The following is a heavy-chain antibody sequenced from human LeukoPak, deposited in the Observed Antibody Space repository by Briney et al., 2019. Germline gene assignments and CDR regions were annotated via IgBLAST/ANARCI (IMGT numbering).Heavy chain of an antibody. V-gene: IGHV1-18*04. D-gene: IGHD3-10*01. J-gene: IGHJ4*02. CDR2: ISIYNGNT. Sequence: ASVKVSCKASGYTFTSYGISWVRQAPGQGLEWMGWISIYNGNTNYAQKFQGRVTMTTDTSTSTAYMELRSLRSDDTAVYYCARDSLATYYYGSGPDFDYWGQGTLVTVSS. CDR3: ARDSLATYYYGSGPDFDY. CDR1: GYTFTSYG.